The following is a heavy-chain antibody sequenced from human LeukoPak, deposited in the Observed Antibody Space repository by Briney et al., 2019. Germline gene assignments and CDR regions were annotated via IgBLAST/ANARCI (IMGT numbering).Heavy chain of an antibody. CDR1: GFTFSSYS. V-gene: IGHV3-21*01. J-gene: IGHJ4*02. D-gene: IGHD2-21*02. CDR2: ISSSSNYI. Sequence: GGSLRLSYAASGFTFSSYSMKWVRQAPGTGLESVSSISSSSNYIYYADSVKGRFTISRDNAMNSLYLQMNSLRAEDTAVYYCARGPAREDREPTVLYYFDYWGQGTLVTVSS. CDR3: ARGPAREDREPTVLYYFDY.